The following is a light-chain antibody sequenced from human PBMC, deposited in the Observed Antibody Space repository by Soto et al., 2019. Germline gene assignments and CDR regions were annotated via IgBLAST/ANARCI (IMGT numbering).Light chain of an antibody. V-gene: IGKV3-20*01. CDR1: QTVSSNY. CDR3: QHYGSSWT. CDR2: GAS. J-gene: IGKJ1*01. Sequence: EIILTQSPGTLSLSPGERATLSCRASQTVSSNYLAWFPQKGGQAPRLLIFGASSRAAGIPDRFSGSVSGTDFILTISRLEREDFAVYYCQHYGSSWTFGQGTKGDIK.